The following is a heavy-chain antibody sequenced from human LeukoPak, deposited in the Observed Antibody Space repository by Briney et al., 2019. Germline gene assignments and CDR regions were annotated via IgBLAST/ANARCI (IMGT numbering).Heavy chain of an antibody. CDR2: INPEGSEK. CDR3: AREEGI. Sequence: GGSLRLSCAVSGLTFSSSWMDWVRQAPGKGLEWVASINPEGSEKYSADSVKGRFTISRDNAKNTLYLQMNSLRAEDTAVYYCAREEGIWGQGTLVTVSS. J-gene: IGHJ4*02. D-gene: IGHD3-10*01. CDR1: GLTFSSSW. V-gene: IGHV3-7*01.